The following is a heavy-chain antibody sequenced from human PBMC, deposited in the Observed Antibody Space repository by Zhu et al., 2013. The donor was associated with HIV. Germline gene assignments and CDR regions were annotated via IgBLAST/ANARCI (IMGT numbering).Heavy chain of an antibody. Sequence: QVQLVQSGAEVKKPGASVKVSCKASGYTFSSYGISWVRQAPGQGLEWMGWISVYNGNTNYAQNFQGRVTMTRDASVTTAYMDLSRLKSDDTALYYCTRGGAFDYWGQGNPGHRLL. V-gene: IGHV1-18*01. CDR2: ISVYNGNT. J-gene: IGHJ4*02. CDR3: TRGGAFDY. CDR1: GYTFSSYG.